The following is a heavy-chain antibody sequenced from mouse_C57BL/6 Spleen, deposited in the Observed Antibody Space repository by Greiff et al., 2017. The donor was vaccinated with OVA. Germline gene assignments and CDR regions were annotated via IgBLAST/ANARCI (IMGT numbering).Heavy chain of an antibody. Sequence: EVKVEESGGGLVQPKGSLKLSCAASGFSFNTYAMNWVRQAPGKGLEWVARIRSKSNNYATYYADSVKDRFTISRDDSESMLYLQMNNLKTEDTAMYYCVRQGTFYIDYWGQGTTLTVSS. CDR2: IRSKSNNYAT. CDR1: GFSFNTYA. CDR3: VRQGTFYIDY. V-gene: IGHV10-1*01. J-gene: IGHJ2*01.